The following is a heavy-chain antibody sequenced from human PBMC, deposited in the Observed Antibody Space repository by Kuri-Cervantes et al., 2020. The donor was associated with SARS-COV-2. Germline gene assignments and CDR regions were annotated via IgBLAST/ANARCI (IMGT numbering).Heavy chain of an antibody. CDR3: TTDLRGYCSSTSCYTVGWLRIHS. Sequence: GGSLRLSCAASGFTFSSYAMHWVRQAPGKGLEWVAVISYDGSNKYYSDSVKGRFTISRDNSKNTLYLQMNSLKTEDTAVYYCTTDLRGYCSSTSCYTVGWLRIHSWGQGTLVTVSS. J-gene: IGHJ4*02. CDR1: GFTFSSYA. CDR2: ISYDGSNK. D-gene: IGHD2-2*02. V-gene: IGHV3-30-3*01.